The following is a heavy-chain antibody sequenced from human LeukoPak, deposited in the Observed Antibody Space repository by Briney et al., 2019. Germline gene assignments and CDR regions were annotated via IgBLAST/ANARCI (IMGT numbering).Heavy chain of an antibody. CDR1: GFTFSRYA. D-gene: IGHD4-23*01. V-gene: IGHV3-23*01. Sequence: GGSLRLSCAASGFTFSRYAMTWVRQGPGKGLEWVSAISGSGGSTYYADSVKGRFTISRDNSKSTLYLQMNSLRAEDTAVYYCAKEKTQVVTPGVDYWGQGTLVTVSS. CDR2: ISGSGGST. J-gene: IGHJ4*02. CDR3: AKEKTQVVTPGVDY.